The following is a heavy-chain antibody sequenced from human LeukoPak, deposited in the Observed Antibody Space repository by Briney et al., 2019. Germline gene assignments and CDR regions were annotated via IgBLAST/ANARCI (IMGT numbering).Heavy chain of an antibody. CDR1: GFTFSSYA. CDR2: ISGSGGST. Sequence: GGSLRLSCAASGFTFSSYAMSWVRQAPGKGLEWVSAISGSGGSTYYADSAKGRFTISRDNSKNTLYLQMNSLRAEDTAVYYCADIVVVPAAHRSDAFDIWGQGTMVTVSS. D-gene: IGHD2-2*01. J-gene: IGHJ3*02. V-gene: IGHV3-23*01. CDR3: ADIVVVPAAHRSDAFDI.